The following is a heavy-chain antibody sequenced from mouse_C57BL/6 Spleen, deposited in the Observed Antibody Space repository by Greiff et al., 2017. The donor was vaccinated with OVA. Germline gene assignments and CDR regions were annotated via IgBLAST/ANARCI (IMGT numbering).Heavy chain of an antibody. CDR3: ARSYYYGTPYFDY. CDR2: IDPSDSYT. V-gene: IGHV1-69*01. CDR1: GYTFTSYW. J-gene: IGHJ2*01. D-gene: IGHD1-1*01. Sequence: VQLQQPGAELVMPGASVKLSCKASGYTFTSYWMHWVKQRPGQGLEWIGEIDPSDSYTNYNQKFKGKSTLTVDKSSSTAYMQLSSLTSEDSAVYYCARSYYYGTPYFDYWGQGTTLTVSS.